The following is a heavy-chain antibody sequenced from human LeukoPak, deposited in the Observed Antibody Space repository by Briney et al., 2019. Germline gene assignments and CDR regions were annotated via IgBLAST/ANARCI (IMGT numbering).Heavy chain of an antibody. Sequence: SETLSLTCTVSGGSLSSYYWSWIRQPPGKGLEWIGYIYYSGSTNYNPSLKSRVTISVDTSKNQFSLKLSSVTAADTAVYYCARSYTAMIFDYWGQGTLVTVSS. CDR3: ARSYTAMIFDY. V-gene: IGHV4-59*08. D-gene: IGHD5-18*01. CDR2: IYYSGST. J-gene: IGHJ4*02. CDR1: GGSLSSYY.